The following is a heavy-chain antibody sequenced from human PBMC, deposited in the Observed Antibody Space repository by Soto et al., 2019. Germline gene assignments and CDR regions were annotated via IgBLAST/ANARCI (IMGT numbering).Heavy chain of an antibody. J-gene: IGHJ4*02. D-gene: IGHD1-26*01. CDR2: ISGSGGST. Sequence: EVQLLESGGGLVQPGGSLRLSCAASGFTFSSYAMSWVRQAPGKGLEWVSAISGSGGSTYYADSVKGRFTISRDNSKYTLYLQMNSLRAEDTVVYYCAKPKQKWELPAYFDYWGQGTLATVSS. CDR3: AKPKQKWELPAYFDY. V-gene: IGHV3-23*01. CDR1: GFTFSSYA.